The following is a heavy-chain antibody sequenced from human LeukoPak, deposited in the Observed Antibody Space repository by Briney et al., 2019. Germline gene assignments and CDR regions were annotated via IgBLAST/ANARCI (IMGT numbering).Heavy chain of an antibody. Sequence: PGGSLRLSCAASGFTFSSYEMNWVRQAPGKGLEWVANINQDGTEKYYLDSVKGRFTISRDNAKKSLNLQMNSLRAEDTALYYCARDGHPFDYWGQGTLVTVSS. CDR1: GFTFSSYE. CDR2: INQDGTEK. CDR3: ARDGHPFDY. V-gene: IGHV3-7*03. J-gene: IGHJ4*02.